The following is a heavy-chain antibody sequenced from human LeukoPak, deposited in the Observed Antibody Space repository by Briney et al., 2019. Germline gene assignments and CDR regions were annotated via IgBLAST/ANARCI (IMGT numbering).Heavy chain of an antibody. CDR2: IYTSGST. J-gene: IGHJ6*03. CDR3: AREVMVRGVGYYYYMDV. Sequence: SETLSLTCTVSSGSISNYYWSWIRQPPGKGLEWIGRIYTSGSTTYNPSLKSRLTISIDTSKNQFSLKLSSVTAADTAVYYCAREVMVRGVGYYYYMDVWGKGTTVTISS. V-gene: IGHV4-4*07. CDR1: SGSISNYY. D-gene: IGHD3-10*01.